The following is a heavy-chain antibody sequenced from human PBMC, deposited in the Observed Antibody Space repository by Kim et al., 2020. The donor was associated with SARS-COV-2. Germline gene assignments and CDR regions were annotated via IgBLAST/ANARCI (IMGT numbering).Heavy chain of an antibody. V-gene: IGHV4-34*01. D-gene: IGHD3-3*01. Sequence: SETLSLTCAVYGGSFSGYYWSWIRQPPGNGLEWIGEINHSGSTNYNPSLKSRVTISVDTSKNQFSLKLSSVTAANTAVYYCARGDFMPEQGVYDFIDYWG. J-gene: IGHJ4*01. CDR3: ARGDFMPEQGVYDFIDY. CDR1: GGSFSGYY. CDR2: INHSGST.